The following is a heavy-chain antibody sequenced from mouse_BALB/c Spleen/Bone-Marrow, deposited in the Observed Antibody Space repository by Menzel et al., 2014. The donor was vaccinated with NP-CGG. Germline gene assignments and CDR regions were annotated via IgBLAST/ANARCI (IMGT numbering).Heavy chain of an antibody. CDR1: GFNIKDTY. D-gene: IGHD4-1*01. J-gene: IGHJ4*01. V-gene: IGHV14-3*02. Sequence: VQLQQSGAELVKPGASVKLSCTASGFNIKDTYMHWVKQRPEQGLEWIGRMDPANGNTKYDPKFQGKATITADISSNTAYLQLSSLTSEDTAVYYCARWEYYAMDYWGQGTSVTVSS. CDR2: MDPANGNT. CDR3: ARWEYYAMDY.